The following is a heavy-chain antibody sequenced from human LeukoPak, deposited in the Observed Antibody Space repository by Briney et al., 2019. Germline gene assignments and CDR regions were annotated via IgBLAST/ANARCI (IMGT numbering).Heavy chain of an antibody. CDR3: ARGAIAARPWADYFDY. CDR1: GFTFSSYG. J-gene: IGHJ4*02. D-gene: IGHD6-6*01. Sequence: HPGGSLRLPCAASGFTFSSYGMHWVRQAPGKGREWVAVISYDGSNKYYADSVKGRFTISRDNSKNTLYLQMNSLRAEDTAVYYCARGAIAARPWADYFDYWGQGTLVTVSS. CDR2: ISYDGSNK. V-gene: IGHV3-30*03.